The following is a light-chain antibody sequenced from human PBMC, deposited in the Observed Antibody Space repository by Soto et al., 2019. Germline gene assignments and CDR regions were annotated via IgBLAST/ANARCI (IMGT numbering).Light chain of an antibody. CDR2: GAS. V-gene: IGKV3-20*01. CDR3: QQYGSHPRT. Sequence: EIVLTQSPGTLSSSPGERATLSCRASQSVSSSYLAWYQQKPGQAPRLLIYGASSRATGIPDRFSGSGSGTDFTLTISRLEPEDFAVYYCQQYGSHPRTFGQGTKVEIK. CDR1: QSVSSSY. J-gene: IGKJ1*01.